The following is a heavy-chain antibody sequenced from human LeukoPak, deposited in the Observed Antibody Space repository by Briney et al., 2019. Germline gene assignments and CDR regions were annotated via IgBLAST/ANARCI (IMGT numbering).Heavy chain of an antibody. CDR2: ISSTGTTT. V-gene: IGHV3-48*03. Sequence: GGSLRLSCAASGFTFSSFEMNWVRQAPGKGLEWVSYISSTGTTTYYADSVKGRFTISRDNAKNSLYMQMNSLTAEDTAVYYCARAGPWGQGTLVTVSS. CDR1: GFTFSSFE. CDR3: ARAGP. J-gene: IGHJ5*02.